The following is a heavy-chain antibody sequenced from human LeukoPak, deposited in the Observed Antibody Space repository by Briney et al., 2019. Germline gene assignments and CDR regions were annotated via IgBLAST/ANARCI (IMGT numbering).Heavy chain of an antibody. CDR1: GFTFSSYE. CDR2: IISSGSPI. Sequence: PGGSLRLSCAASGFTFSSYEMNWVRQAPGKGLEWVSYIISSGSPIYYADSVKGRFTISGDNAKNSLFLQMNSLRAEDTAVYYCARENLNGLDVWGQGTTVTVSS. J-gene: IGHJ6*02. CDR3: ARENLNGLDV. V-gene: IGHV3-48*03.